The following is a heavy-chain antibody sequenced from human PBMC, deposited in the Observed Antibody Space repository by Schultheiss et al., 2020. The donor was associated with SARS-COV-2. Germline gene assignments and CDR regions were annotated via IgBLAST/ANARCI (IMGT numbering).Heavy chain of an antibody. CDR3: ARGPRKAAAGTRLGLDYGMDV. CDR2: IYYSGST. J-gene: IGHJ6*02. CDR1: GGSVSSGSYY. D-gene: IGHD6-13*01. Sequence: SQTLSLTCTVSGGSVSSGSYYWSWIRQPPGKGLEWIGYIYYSGSTNYNPSLKSRVTISVDTSKNQFSLKLSSVTAADTAVYYCARGPRKAAAGTRLGLDYGMDVWGQGTTVTVSS. V-gene: IGHV4-61*01.